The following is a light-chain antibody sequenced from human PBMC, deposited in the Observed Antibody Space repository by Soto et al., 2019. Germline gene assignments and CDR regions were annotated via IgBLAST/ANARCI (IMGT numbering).Light chain of an antibody. J-gene: IGLJ2*01. CDR2: NTN. Sequence: QAVVTQGPSFSVSPGGTVTLTCGLSSGSVSTSYYPSWYQQTPGQAPRTLIYNTNTRSSGVPDRFSGSILGNKAALTITGAQADDESDYYCVLYMGSGISVFGGGTKVTVL. CDR3: VLYMGSGISV. V-gene: IGLV8-61*01. CDR1: SGSVSTSYY.